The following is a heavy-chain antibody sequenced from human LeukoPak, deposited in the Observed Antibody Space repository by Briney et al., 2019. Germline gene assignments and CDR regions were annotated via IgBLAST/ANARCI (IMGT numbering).Heavy chain of an antibody. J-gene: IGHJ6*02. D-gene: IGHD5-24*01. CDR3: AKMRMANYYYHGMDV. CDR2: IYYNGDT. Sequence: SETLSLTCTVSGGSITTSCCYWGWVRQSPGTALEWIGGIYYNGDTYYNPSLKSRVTLSADTSKNQFSLNLSPVTAADTAVYYCAKMRMANYYYHGMDVWGQGTRVIVS. CDR1: GGSITTSCCY. V-gene: IGHV4-39*01.